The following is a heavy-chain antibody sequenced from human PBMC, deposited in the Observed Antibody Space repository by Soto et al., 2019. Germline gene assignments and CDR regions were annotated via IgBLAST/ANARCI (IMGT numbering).Heavy chain of an antibody. D-gene: IGHD6-13*01. J-gene: IGHJ6*02. CDR1: GYTFTSYG. CDR3: ASFSIAATDPYGMDV. Sequence: QVQLVQSGAEVKEPGASVKVSCKASGYTFTSYGISWVRQAPGQGLEWMGWISAYNGNTNYAQKLQGRVTMTTDTSTSTAYMELRSLRSDDTAVYYCASFSIAATDPYGMDVWGQGTTVTVSS. V-gene: IGHV1-18*01. CDR2: ISAYNGNT.